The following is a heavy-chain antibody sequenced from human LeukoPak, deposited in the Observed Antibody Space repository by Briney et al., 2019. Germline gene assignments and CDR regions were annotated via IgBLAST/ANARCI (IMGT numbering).Heavy chain of an antibody. D-gene: IGHD3-10*01. V-gene: IGHV3-48*04. J-gene: IGHJ4*02. CDR2: ISSSSSTI. CDR3: AKDGAGYGSGSSHFDY. Sequence: QPGGSLRLSCAASGFTFSSYSMNWVRQAPGKGLEWVSYISSSSSTIYYADSVKGRFTISRDNAKNSLYLQMNSLRAEDTAVYYCAKDGAGYGSGSSHFDYWGQGTLVTVSS. CDR1: GFTFSSYS.